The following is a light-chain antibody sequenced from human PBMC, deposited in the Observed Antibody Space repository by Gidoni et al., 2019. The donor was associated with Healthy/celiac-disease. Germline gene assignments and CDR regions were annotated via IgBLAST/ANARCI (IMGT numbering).Light chain of an antibody. J-gene: IGKJ3*01. Sequence: ELVLTQSPGTLSLSPGERATLSCRASQRVSSSYLAWYQQEPGQAPRLLIYGASSRATGIPDRCSGSGSGTDFTLTISRLEPEDFAVYYCQQYGSSRFTFGPGTKVDIK. CDR3: QQYGSSRFT. V-gene: IGKV3-20*01. CDR2: GAS. CDR1: QRVSSSY.